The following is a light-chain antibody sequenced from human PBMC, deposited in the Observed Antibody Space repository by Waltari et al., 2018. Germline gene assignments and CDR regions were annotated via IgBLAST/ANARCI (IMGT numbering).Light chain of an antibody. J-gene: IGKJ3*01. CDR3: QQYNNFPFT. Sequence: DIQMTQSPSPLSAPVGDRVTITCRPSQSFGGSLAWFQQKPGKAPKLLIYDASTLEPGVPSRFSGSGSGTEFTLTVSSLQPDDFATYYCQQYNNFPFTFGPGTTV. CDR2: DAS. V-gene: IGKV1-5*01. CDR1: QSFGGS.